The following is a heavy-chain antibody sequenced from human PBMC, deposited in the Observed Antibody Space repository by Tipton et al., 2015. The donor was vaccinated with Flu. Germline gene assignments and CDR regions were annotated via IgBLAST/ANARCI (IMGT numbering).Heavy chain of an antibody. CDR1: GDSIRSSDYY. D-gene: IGHD7-27*01. Sequence: LSLTCTVSGDSIRSSDYYWGWIRQPPGKGLEWVSYISSRGSTISYADSVKGRFTVSRDNAKNSVYLQMNSLRAEDTAVYYCATLTGDDYWGRGTLVTVSS. CDR2: ISSRGSTI. J-gene: IGHJ4*02. V-gene: IGHV3-11*04. CDR3: ATLTGDDY.